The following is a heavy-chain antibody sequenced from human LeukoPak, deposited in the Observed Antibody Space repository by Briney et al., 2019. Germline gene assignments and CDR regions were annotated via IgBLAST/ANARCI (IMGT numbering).Heavy chain of an antibody. D-gene: IGHD3-9*01. CDR2: ISAYNGNT. Sequence: ASVKVSCKASGCTFTSYGISWVRQAPGQGLEWMGWISAYNGNTNYAQKLQGRVTMTTDTSTSTAYMELRSLRSDDTAVYYCARWDEYYDILTGYRQTRVFDYWGQGTLVTVSS. J-gene: IGHJ4*02. V-gene: IGHV1-18*01. CDR1: GCTFTSYG. CDR3: ARWDEYYDILTGYRQTRVFDY.